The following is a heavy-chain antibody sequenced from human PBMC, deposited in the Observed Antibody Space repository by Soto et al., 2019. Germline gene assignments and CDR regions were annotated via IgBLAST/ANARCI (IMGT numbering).Heavy chain of an antibody. CDR1: GGSISSYY. CDR3: ASMIGDPVLSFDS. Sequence: QVQLQESGPGLVKPSETLSLTCPVSGGSISSYYWSWIRQPPGKGLEWIGCIFYSGSTTYNPSLKSRVTISIDTSEYQFSLKLNSVTAADLAVYYCASMIGDPVLSFDSWGQGTLVAVSS. J-gene: IGHJ5*01. V-gene: IGHV4-59*01. CDR2: IFYSGST. D-gene: IGHD4-17*01.